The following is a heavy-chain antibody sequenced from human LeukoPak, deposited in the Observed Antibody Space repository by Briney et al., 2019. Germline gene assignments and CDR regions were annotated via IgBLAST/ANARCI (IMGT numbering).Heavy chain of an antibody. J-gene: IGHJ6*02. CDR1: GFTFSSYA. CDR3: AKGSAGTTFYYYYGMDV. D-gene: IGHD1-7*01. V-gene: IGHV3-30*04. CDR2: ISYDGSNK. Sequence: GRSLRLSCAASGFTFSSYAMHWVRQAPGKGLEWVAVISYDGSNKYYADSVKGRFTISRDNSKNTLYLQMNSLRAEDTAVYYCAKGSAGTTFYYYYGMDVWGQGTTVTVSS.